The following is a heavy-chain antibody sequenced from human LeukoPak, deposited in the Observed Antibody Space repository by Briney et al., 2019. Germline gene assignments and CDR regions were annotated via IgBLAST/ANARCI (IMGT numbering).Heavy chain of an antibody. CDR2: ISYDGSNK. Sequence: GGSLRLSCAASGFTFSSYGMHWVRQPPAKGREGGAVISYDGSNKYYADSVKGRFTISRDNSKNTLYLQMNSLRAEDTAVYYCAKTYYYGSGNLGVVDYWGQGTLVTVSS. CDR1: GFTFSSYG. V-gene: IGHV3-30*18. D-gene: IGHD3-10*01. CDR3: AKTYYYGSGNLGVVDY. J-gene: IGHJ4*02.